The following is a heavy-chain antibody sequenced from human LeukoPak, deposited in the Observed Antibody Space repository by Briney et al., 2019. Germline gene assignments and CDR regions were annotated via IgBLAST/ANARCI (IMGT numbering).Heavy chain of an antibody. CDR1: GFTFSSYS. J-gene: IGHJ4*02. Sequence: PGGSLRLSCAASGFTFSSYSMSWARQAPGKGLEWVSVISSGGGATYYADSVKGRFTISRDNPKNTLYLQMSSLRVEDTAIYYCARAAMVRGVDYFDYWGQGTLVTVSS. CDR2: ISSGGGAT. CDR3: ARAAMVRGVDYFDY. V-gene: IGHV3-23*01. D-gene: IGHD3-10*01.